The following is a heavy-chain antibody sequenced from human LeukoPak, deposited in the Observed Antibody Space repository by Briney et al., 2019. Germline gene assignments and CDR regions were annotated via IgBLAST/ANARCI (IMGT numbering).Heavy chain of an antibody. CDR1: GGSISTSSYY. CDR2: IYYSGST. D-gene: IGHD3-3*01. J-gene: IGHJ4*02. V-gene: IGHV4-61*01. CDR3: ARGVFGVVIIGDYFALDY. Sequence: SETLSLTCTVSGGSISTSSYYWSWIRQPPGKGLEWIGYIYYSGSTNYNPSLKSRVTISVDTSKNQFSLKLSSVTAADTAVYYCARGVFGVVIIGDYFALDYWGQGTLVTVSS.